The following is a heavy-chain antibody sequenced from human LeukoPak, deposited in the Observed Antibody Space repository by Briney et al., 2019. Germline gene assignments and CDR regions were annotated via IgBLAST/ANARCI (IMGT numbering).Heavy chain of an antibody. V-gene: IGHV4-34*01. Sequence: PSETLSLTCAVYGGSFSGYYWSWIRQPPGKGLEWIWEINHSGSTNYNPSLKSRVTISVDTSKNQFSLKLSSVTAADTAVYYCARGRIVVVPAAIFLRRVYYFDYWGQGTLVTVSS. CDR3: ARGRIVVVPAAIFLRRVYYFDY. J-gene: IGHJ4*02. D-gene: IGHD2-2*01. CDR1: GGSFSGYY. CDR2: INHSGST.